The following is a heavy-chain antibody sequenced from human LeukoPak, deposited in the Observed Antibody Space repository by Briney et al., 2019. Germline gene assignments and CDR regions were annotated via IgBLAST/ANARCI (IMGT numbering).Heavy chain of an antibody. CDR2: ISGSGGST. CDR3: AKDPGSWDYYFDY. V-gene: IGHV3-23*01. D-gene: IGHD6-13*01. Sequence: GGSLRLSCAASGFTFSSYAMSWVRQAPGEWLGWVSAISGSGGSTYYADSVKGRFTISRDNSKNTLYLQMNSLRAEDTAVYYCAKDPGSWDYYFDYWGQGTLVTVSS. CDR1: GFTFSSYA. J-gene: IGHJ4*02.